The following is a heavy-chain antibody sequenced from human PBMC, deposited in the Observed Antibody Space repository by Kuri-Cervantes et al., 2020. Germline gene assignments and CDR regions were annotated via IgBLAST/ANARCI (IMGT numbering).Heavy chain of an antibody. D-gene: IGHD3-3*01. Sequence: GESLKISCKGSGYSFTSYWIGWVRQMPGKGLEWMGIIYPGDSDTRYSPSFQGQVTISADKSISTAYLQWSSLKASDTAMYYCARQAKFHDPRFYWFDPWGQGTLVTVSS. V-gene: IGHV5-51*01. J-gene: IGHJ5*02. CDR3: ARQAKFHDPRFYWFDP. CDR2: IYPGDSDT. CDR1: GYSFTSYW.